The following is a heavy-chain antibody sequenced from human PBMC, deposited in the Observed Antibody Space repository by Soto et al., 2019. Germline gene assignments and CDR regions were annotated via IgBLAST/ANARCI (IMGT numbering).Heavy chain of an antibody. J-gene: IGHJ6*02. V-gene: IGHV1-8*01. CDR1: GYTFTSYD. CDR2: MNPNSGNT. Sequence: QVQLVQSGAEVKKPGASVKVSCKASGYTFTSYDINWVRQATGQGLEWMGWMNPNSGNTGYAQKLQGSVTMTKNTSISTDYKERSSLRSEDTGVYYRARAKTASGMDVWGQEPTATVSS. CDR3: ARAKTASGMDV.